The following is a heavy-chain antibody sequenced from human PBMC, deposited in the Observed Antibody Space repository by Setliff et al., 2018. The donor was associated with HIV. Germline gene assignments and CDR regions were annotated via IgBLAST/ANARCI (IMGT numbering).Heavy chain of an antibody. D-gene: IGHD6-19*01. CDR1: GFTFSSYS. CDR3: ARVREGYESSGFYVYYYYYMDL. CDR2: ITSSSSYI. J-gene: IGHJ6*03. Sequence: PGGSLRLSCAASGFTFSSYSMNWVRQAPGKGLEWVSSITSSSSYINYADSVKGRFTISRDNAKNSLYLQMNSLRAEDTAVYYCARVREGYESSGFYVYYYYYMDLWGKGTTVTVSS. V-gene: IGHV3-21*01.